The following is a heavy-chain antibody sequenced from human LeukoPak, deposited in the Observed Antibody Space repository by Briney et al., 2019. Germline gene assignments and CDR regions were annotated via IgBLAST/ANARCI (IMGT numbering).Heavy chain of an antibody. V-gene: IGHV3-21*01. Sequence: GGSLRLSCAASGFSFSSYGMNWVRQAPGKGLEWVSFISSSSSYIYYADSVKGRFTISRDNARNSLSLQMNSLRAEDTAVYYCARDQGGVGYWGQGTLVTVSS. CDR2: ISSSSSYI. J-gene: IGHJ4*02. CDR3: ARDQGGVGY. D-gene: IGHD3-16*01. CDR1: GFSFSSYG.